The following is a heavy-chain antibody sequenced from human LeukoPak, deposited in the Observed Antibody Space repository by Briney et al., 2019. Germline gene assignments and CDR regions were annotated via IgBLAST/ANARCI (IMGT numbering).Heavy chain of an antibody. Sequence: ASVKVSCKTSGYTFTSFDISWVRQATGQGLEWMGWMNPNSGNTGYAQKFQGRVTMTRNTSISTAYMELSSLRSEDTAVYYCARARPIVGARYWFDPWGQGTLVTVSS. CDR3: ARARPIVGARYWFDP. D-gene: IGHD1-26*01. V-gene: IGHV1-8*02. J-gene: IGHJ5*02. CDR2: MNPNSGNT. CDR1: GYTFTSFD.